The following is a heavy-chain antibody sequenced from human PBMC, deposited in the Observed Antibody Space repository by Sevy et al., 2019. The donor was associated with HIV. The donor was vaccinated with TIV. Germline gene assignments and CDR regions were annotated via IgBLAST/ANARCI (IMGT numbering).Heavy chain of an antibody. CDR1: GGSISDHY. V-gene: IGHV4-59*11. CDR3: ARDTSGYSSGWYPYYNYYGLDV. D-gene: IGHD6-19*01. CDR2: IHYFGSA. Sequence: SETLSLTCTVSGGSISDHYWNWIRQPPGKGLEWIGQIHYFGSANYNPSLKGRVTISLDTSNNRFSLKLSSVNAADTAVYYCARDTSGYSSGWYPYYNYYGLDVWGQGTTVTVSS. J-gene: IGHJ6*02.